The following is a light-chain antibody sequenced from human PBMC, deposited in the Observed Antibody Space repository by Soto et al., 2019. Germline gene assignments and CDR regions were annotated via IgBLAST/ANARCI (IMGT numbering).Light chain of an antibody. J-gene: IGKJ3*01. V-gene: IGKV3-15*01. CDR2: GAS. CDR3: QQYDNWPFT. Sequence: EIVMTQSPATLSVSPGEGATLSCRASQSVSSKLAWYQQKPGQAPRLLIYGASTRATGIPARFSGSESGTDFALTISSLQSKDFAVYYYQQYDNWPFTFGPGTKVDIK. CDR1: QSVSSK.